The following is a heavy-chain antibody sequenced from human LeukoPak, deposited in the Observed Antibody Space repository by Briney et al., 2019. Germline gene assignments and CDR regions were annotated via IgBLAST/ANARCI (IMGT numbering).Heavy chain of an antibody. J-gene: IGHJ4*02. V-gene: IGHV3-23*01. CDR3: AKGADGRAVAGTASGLFDC. CDR1: GFTFNTYA. D-gene: IGHD6-19*01. CDR2: ISYDGGST. Sequence: GGSLRLSCATSGFTFNTYAMSWVRQAPGKGLDWVLVISYDGGSTYYADSVKGRFTISRDDSKNTLYLQMNSLRAEDTAVYYCAKGADGRAVAGTASGLFDCWGLGTLVTVSS.